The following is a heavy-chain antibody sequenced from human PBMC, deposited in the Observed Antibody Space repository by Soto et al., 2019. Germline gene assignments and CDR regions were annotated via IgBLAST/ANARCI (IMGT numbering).Heavy chain of an antibody. J-gene: IGHJ4*02. CDR3: ARRACSSSWYFDY. CDR2: IIPIFGTA. Sequence: ASVKVSCKASGGTFSSYAISWVRQAPGQGLEWMGGIIPIFGTANYAQKFQGRVTITADESTSTAYMELSSLRSEDTAVHYCARRACSSSWYFDYWGQGTLVTVSS. V-gene: IGHV1-69*13. CDR1: GGTFSSYA. D-gene: IGHD6-13*01.